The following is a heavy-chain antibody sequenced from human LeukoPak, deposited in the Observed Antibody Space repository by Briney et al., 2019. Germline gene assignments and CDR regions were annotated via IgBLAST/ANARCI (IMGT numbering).Heavy chain of an antibody. D-gene: IGHD4-17*01. Sequence: SETLSLTCTVSGGSISSSSYYWGWIRQPPGKGLEWIGSIYYSGSTYYNPSLKGRVTISVDTSKNQFSLKLSSVTAADTAVYYCARIKATVTSFKFDYWGQGTLVTVSS. CDR3: ARIKATVTSFKFDY. J-gene: IGHJ4*02. CDR2: IYYSGST. CDR1: GGSISSSSYY. V-gene: IGHV4-39*01.